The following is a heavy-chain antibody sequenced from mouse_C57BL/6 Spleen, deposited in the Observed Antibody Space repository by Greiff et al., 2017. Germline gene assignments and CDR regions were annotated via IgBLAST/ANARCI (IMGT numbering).Heavy chain of an antibody. J-gene: IGHJ3*01. V-gene: IGHV1-7*01. CDR3: ARSRDSYGNAWFAY. CDR2: INPCSGYT. Sequence: VNVVESGAELAKPGASVKLSCKASGYTFTSSWMHWVKQRPGQGLEWIGYINPCSGYTKYNQKFKGKATLTADKSSSTAYMQLSSLTYEDSAVYYCARSRDSYGNAWFAYWGQGTLVTVSA. D-gene: IGHD2-1*01. CDR1: GYTFTSSW.